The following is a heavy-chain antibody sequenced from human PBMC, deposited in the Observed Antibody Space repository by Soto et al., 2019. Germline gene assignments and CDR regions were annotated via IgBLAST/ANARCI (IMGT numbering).Heavy chain of an antibody. V-gene: IGHV3-74*01. Sequence: GGSLRLSCAASGFTFSNYWLPWVRQAPGKGLVWVSRINGDGVSSTYADSVKGRFTISRDNAKNTLYLQMNNRRSEDTAGYYCAREGGNYFYGMDVWGQGTPVTVSS. CDR3: AREGGNYFYGMDV. CDR1: GFTFSNYW. J-gene: IGHJ6*02. CDR2: INGDGVSS.